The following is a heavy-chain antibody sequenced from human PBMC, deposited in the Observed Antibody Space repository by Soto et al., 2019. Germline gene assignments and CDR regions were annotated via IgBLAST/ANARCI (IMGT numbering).Heavy chain of an antibody. CDR2: IYHTGTT. D-gene: IGHD6-6*01. J-gene: IGHJ4*02. CDR1: GDSISSSTYY. Sequence: SETLSLTCTVSGDSISSSTYYWGWIRQPPGKGLEWIGCIYHTGTTYYNPSLKSRVTISVDTSKNQFTLKLSSVTAADTAVYYCARPYFSSSSTFDYWGQGTLVTVSS. V-gene: IGHV4-39*01. CDR3: ARPYFSSSSTFDY.